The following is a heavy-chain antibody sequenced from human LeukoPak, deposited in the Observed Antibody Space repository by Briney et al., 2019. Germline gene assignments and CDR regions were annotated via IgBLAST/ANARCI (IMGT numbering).Heavy chain of an antibody. CDR1: GFMFSSYA. CDR2: IIPIFGTA. V-gene: IGHV1-69*05. CDR3: ARDLYLEQQTVTNTFGVGEYYYYGMDV. Sequence: PGGSLRLSCAASGFMFSSYAISWVRQAPGQGLEWMGGIIPIFGTANYAQKFQGRVTMTRDTSTSTVYMELSSLRSEDTAVYYCARDLYLEQQTVTNTFGVGEYYYYGMDVWGQGTTVTVSS. D-gene: IGHD2/OR15-2a*01. J-gene: IGHJ6*02.